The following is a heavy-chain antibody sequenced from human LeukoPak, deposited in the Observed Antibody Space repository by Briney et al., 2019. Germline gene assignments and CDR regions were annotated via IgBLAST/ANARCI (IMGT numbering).Heavy chain of an antibody. CDR1: GGSISSYY. J-gene: IGHJ5*02. CDR3: ARDTARAAAGRGWFDP. CDR2: IYTSGST. V-gene: IGHV4-4*07. Sequence: KPSETLSLTCTVSGGSISSYYWSWIRQPAGKGLEWIGRIYTSGSTNYNPSLKSRVTMSVDTSKNQFSLKLSSVTAADTAAYYCARDTARAAAGRGWFDPWGQGTLVTVSS. D-gene: IGHD6-13*01.